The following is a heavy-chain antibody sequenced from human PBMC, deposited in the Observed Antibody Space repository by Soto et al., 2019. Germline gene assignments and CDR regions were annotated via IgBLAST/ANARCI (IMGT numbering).Heavy chain of an antibody. CDR1: GGSFSGYY. J-gene: IGHJ4*02. D-gene: IGHD6-13*01. V-gene: IGHV4-34*01. CDR2: INHSGST. Sequence: PSETLSLTCAVYGGSFSGYYWSWIRQPPGKGLEWIGEINHSGSTNYNPSLKSRVTISVDTSKNQFSLKLSSVTAADTAVYYCARQGQQLGIDYWGQGTLVTVSS. CDR3: ARQGQQLGIDY.